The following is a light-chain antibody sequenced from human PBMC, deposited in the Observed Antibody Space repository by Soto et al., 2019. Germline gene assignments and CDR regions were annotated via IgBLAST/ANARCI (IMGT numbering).Light chain of an antibody. CDR2: EVS. V-gene: IGLV2-14*01. CDR3: SSYTSSSTRV. CDR1: SSDVGAYNY. J-gene: IGLJ3*02. Sequence: QSALTQPASVSGSRGQSITISCTGTSSDVGAYNYVSWYQQHPGKAPKLMIYEVSNRPSGVSNRFSGSKSGNTASLTISGLQAEDEADYYCSSYTSSSTRVFGGGTKLPVL.